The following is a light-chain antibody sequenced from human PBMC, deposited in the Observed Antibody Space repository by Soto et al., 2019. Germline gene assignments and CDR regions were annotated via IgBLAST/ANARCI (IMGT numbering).Light chain of an antibody. CDR2: DAS. CDR3: QQYENYWT. CDR1: QSISSW. Sequence: DIKITQSPSTLSAPEGDRVTITCRASQSISSWLAWYQHKPGKAPKLLIYDASNLDSVVPSRFSGSGSGTEFSLTISNLQPDESATYYCQQYENYWTFGQGAKVDIK. V-gene: IGKV1-5*01. J-gene: IGKJ1*01.